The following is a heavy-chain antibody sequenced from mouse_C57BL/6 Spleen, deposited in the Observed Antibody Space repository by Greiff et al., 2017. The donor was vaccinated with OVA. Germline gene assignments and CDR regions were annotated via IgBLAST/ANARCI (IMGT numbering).Heavy chain of an antibody. CDR1: GYAFSSSW. V-gene: IGHV1-82*01. CDR3: AREGCAD. CDR2: IYPGDGDT. Sequence: VQLKESGPELVKPGASVKISCKASGYAFSSSWMNWVKQRPGTGLEWIGRIYPGDGDTNYNGKFKGKATLTADKSSSTAYMQLSSLTSEDSAVYFCAREGCADWGKGTLVTVSA. J-gene: IGHJ3*01.